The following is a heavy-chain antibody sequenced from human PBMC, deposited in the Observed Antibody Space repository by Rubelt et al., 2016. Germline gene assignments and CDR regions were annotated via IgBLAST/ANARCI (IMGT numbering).Heavy chain of an antibody. J-gene: IGHJ6*02. D-gene: IGHD5-12*01. CDR3: ARQPSSHTSGFLGGMAV. V-gene: IGHV4-59*08. CDR2: IYYSGST. CDR1: GGSISSYY. Sequence: QVQLQESGPGLVKPSETLSLTCTVSGGSISSYYWSWIRQPPGKGLEWIGYIYYSGSTNYNPSLKSRVTISVDTSKNQFSLKRSYVTAADTAVYYCARQPSSHTSGFLGGMAVWGQGTTVTVSS.